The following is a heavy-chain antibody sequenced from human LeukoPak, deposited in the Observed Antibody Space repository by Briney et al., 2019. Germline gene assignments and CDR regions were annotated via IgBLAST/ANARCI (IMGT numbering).Heavy chain of an antibody. Sequence: SETLSLTCAVYGGSFSGYYWSWIRQRPGKGLEWIGEINHSGSTYYNPSLKSRVTISVDTTKNQFSLKLSSVTAADTAVYYCARHVHYSYLYYYYYIDVWGKGTTVTISS. J-gene: IGHJ6*03. V-gene: IGHV4-34*01. CDR1: GGSFSGYY. CDR3: ARHVHYSYLYYYYYIDV. CDR2: INHSGST. D-gene: IGHD3-10*01.